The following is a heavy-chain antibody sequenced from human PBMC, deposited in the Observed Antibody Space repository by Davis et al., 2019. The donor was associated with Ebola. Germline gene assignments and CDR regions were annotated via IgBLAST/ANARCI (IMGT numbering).Heavy chain of an antibody. V-gene: IGHV4-34*01. J-gene: IGHJ5*02. CDR3: ARVVGATTGWFDP. D-gene: IGHD1-26*01. CDR2: INHSGST. CDR1: GFTFSDYY. Sequence: MPGGSLRLSCAASGFTFSDYYMSWIRQPPGKGLEWIGEINHSGSTNYNPSLKSRVTISVDTSKNQFSLKLSSVTAADTAVYYCARVVGATTGWFDPWGQGTLVTVSS.